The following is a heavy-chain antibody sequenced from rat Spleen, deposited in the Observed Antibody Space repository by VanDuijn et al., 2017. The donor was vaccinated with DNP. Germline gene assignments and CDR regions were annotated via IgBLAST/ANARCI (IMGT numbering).Heavy chain of an antibody. CDR3: ARQDYGSSYYYFDY. Sequence: EVQLMESGGDLVQPGRSLKLSCVASGFTFNNYWMTWIRQAPTKGLEWVTSISPSGGGTYYRDSVKGRFTISRDNAKSTLYLQMNSLRSEDMATYYCARQDYGSSYYYFDYWGQGVMVTVSS. J-gene: IGHJ2*01. V-gene: IGHV5-31*01. CDR2: ISPSGGGT. CDR1: GFTFNNYW. D-gene: IGHD1-3*01.